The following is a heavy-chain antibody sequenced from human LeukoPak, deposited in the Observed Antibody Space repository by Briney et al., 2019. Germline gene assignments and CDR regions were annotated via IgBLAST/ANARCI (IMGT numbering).Heavy chain of an antibody. CDR3: ARRGYDSGSDY. J-gene: IGHJ4*02. CDR2: TNHSGTT. D-gene: IGHD3-10*01. CDR1: GGSLSGYY. V-gene: IGHV4-34*01. Sequence: PSETLSLTCAVYGGSLSGYYWSWIRQPPGKGLEWIGETNHSGTTNYNPSLKSRVTISVDTSKNQFSLKVSSVTAADTAVYYCARRGYDSGSDYWGQGTLVTVSS.